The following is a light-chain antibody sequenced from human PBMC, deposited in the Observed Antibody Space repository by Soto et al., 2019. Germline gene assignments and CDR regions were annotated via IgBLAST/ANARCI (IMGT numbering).Light chain of an antibody. CDR3: HQTYNTLYT. J-gene: IGKJ2*01. V-gene: IGKV1-39*01. CDR1: QTIDNY. Sequence: DIQMTQSPSSLSASVGDRVTISCRTSQTIDNYLNWYQQKPGKAPQLLISAASTLQSGVSSRFSGSGSGTECTLTISSLQPEDYATYYCHQTYNTLYTFGQGTKVEIK. CDR2: AAS.